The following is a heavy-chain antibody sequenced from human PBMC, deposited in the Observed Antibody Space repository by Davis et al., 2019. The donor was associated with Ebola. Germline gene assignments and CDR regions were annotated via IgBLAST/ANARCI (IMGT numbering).Heavy chain of an antibody. J-gene: IGHJ5*02. CDR3: AKVWAPGWFDP. CDR1: GFTFSSYG. CDR2: ISYDGSNK. D-gene: IGHD7-27*01. Sequence: GESLKISCAASGFTFSSYGMHWVRQAPGKGLEWVAVISYDGSNKYYADSVKGRFTISRDNSKNTLYLQMNSLRAEDTAVYYCAKVWAPGWFDPWGQGTLVTVSS. V-gene: IGHV3-30*18.